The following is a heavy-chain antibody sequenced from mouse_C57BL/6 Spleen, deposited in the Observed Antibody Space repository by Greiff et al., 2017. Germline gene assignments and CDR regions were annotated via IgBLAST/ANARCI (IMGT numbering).Heavy chain of an antibody. CDR2: INPNNGGT. Sequence: VQLQQSGPELVKPGASVKIPCKASGYTFTDYNMDWVKQSHGKSLEWIGDINPNNGGTIYNQKFKGKATLTVDKSSSTAYMELRSLTSEDTAVYYCARAEDSSGYPYYFDYWGQGTTLTVSS. CDR3: ARAEDSSGYPYYFDY. CDR1: GYTFTDYN. D-gene: IGHD3-2*02. V-gene: IGHV1-18*01. J-gene: IGHJ2*01.